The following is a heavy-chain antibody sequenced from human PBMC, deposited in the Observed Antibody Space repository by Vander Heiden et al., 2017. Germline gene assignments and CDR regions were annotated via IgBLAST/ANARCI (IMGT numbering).Heavy chain of an antibody. CDR3: ARDCPQSGAALDY. J-gene: IGHJ4*02. CDR1: GFTFSSYG. V-gene: IGHV3-33*01. Sequence: QVQLVASGGGVVQPGRSLRLSCAASGFTFSSYGMHWVRQAPGKGLEWVAVIWYDGSNKYYADSVKGRFTISRDNSKNTLYLQMNSLRAEDTAVYYCARDCPQSGAALDYWGQGTLVTVSS. D-gene: IGHD1-26*01. CDR2: IWYDGSNK.